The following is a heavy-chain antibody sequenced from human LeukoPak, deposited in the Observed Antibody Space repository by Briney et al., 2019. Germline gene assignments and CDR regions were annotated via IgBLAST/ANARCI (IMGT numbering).Heavy chain of an antibody. V-gene: IGHV3-23*01. Sequence: GGSLRLSCAASGFTFSSYAINWVRQAPGKGLEWVSSISGTGGGTYYADSVKGRFTISRDNSKNTLYLQMNNLRAEDAALYFCAEGLGVVRGLVMRYGMVGWGRGTTVTVSS. CDR1: GFTFSSYA. J-gene: IGHJ6*01. CDR2: ISGTGGGT. D-gene: IGHD3-10*01. CDR3: AEGLGVVRGLVMRYGMVG.